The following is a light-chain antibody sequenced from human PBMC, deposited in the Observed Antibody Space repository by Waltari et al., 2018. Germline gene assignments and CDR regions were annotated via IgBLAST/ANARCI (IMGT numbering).Light chain of an antibody. Sequence: DIQMTQSPSSLSAAVGDSVTITCRAGQSITTNLIWYQQQPGKAPKLLIYGASTLETGVPSRFSGRGSGTDFTLTISSLQPEDFATYYCQQSYSSVAYSFGQVTKLEIK. CDR2: GAS. V-gene: IGKV1-39*01. J-gene: IGKJ2*03. CDR3: QQSYSSVAYS. CDR1: QSITTN.